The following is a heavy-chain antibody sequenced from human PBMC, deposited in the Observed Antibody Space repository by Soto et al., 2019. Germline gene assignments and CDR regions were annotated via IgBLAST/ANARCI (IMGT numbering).Heavy chain of an antibody. D-gene: IGHD1-26*01. Sequence: ASVKVSRKASGYTFTSYDINWVRQATGQGLEWMGWMNPNSGNTGYAQKFQGRVTMTRNTPISTAYMELSSLRSEDTAVYYCARGLGATDYYSGMDVWGQGTTVTVSS. CDR2: MNPNSGNT. J-gene: IGHJ6*02. V-gene: IGHV1-8*01. CDR3: ARGLGATDYYSGMDV. CDR1: GYTFTSYD.